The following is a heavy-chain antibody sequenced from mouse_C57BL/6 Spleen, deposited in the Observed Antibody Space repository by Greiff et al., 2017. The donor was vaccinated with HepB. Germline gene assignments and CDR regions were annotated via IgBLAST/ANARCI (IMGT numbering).Heavy chain of an antibody. CDR3: AREGYYFDY. CDR2: ISSGGSYT. CDR1: GFTFSSYG. Sequence: EVKLMESGGDLVKPGGSLKLSCAVSGFTFSSYGMSWVRQTPDKRLEWVATISSGGSYTYYPDSVKGRFTISRDNAKNTLYLQLSSLKSEDTAMYYCAREGYYFDYWGQGTTLTVSS. J-gene: IGHJ2*01. V-gene: IGHV5-6*01.